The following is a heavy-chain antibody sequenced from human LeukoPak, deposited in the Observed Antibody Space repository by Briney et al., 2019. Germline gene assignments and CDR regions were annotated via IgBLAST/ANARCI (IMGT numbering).Heavy chain of an antibody. D-gene: IGHD4-23*01. J-gene: IGHJ3*02. CDR2: FIPVFGTT. Sequence: SVKVSCKASGGIFSSYAISWVRQAPGQGLEWMGGFIPVFGTTNYAQKFQGRVTITADESTSTAYMELSSLRSEDTAVYYCARDRGFTVVTPYDAFDIWGQGTMVTVSS. CDR1: GGIFSSYA. CDR3: ARDRGFTVVTPYDAFDI. V-gene: IGHV1-69*01.